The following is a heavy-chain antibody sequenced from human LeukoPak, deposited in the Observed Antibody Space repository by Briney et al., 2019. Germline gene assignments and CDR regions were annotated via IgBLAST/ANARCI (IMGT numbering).Heavy chain of an antibody. CDR1: GFTLSSYG. D-gene: IGHD5-18*01. J-gene: IGHJ4*02. Sequence: GRPLRLSCAASGFTLSSYGMHWVRQAPGKGLEWVAVISYDGSNKYYADSVKGRFTISRDSSKNTLYLQMNSLRADDTAIYYCAKDTSMVIDYWGQGTLVTVSS. CDR3: AKDTSMVIDY. CDR2: ISYDGSNK. V-gene: IGHV3-30*18.